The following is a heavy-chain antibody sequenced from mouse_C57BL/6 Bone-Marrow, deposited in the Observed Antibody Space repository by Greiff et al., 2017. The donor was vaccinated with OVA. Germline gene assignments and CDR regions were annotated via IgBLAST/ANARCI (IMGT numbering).Heavy chain of an antibody. CDR3: ARGGGKSWFAD. CDR1: GYTFTDYY. J-gene: IGHJ3*01. Sequence: QVQLQQSGAELVRPGASVQLSCKASGYTFTDYYLNWVKPRPGPGLEWIARIYPGSGTTYYNEKFKGKATLTAEKSSSTAYMQLSSLTSEDSAVYVCARGGGKSWFADWGQGTLVTVAA. D-gene: IGHD2-1*01. V-gene: IGHV1-76*01. CDR2: IYPGSGTT.